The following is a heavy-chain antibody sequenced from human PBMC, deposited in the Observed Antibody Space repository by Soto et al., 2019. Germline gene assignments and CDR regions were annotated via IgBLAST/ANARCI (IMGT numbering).Heavy chain of an antibody. CDR3: AKEITVAGDFDY. CDR2: ISYDGRSQ. D-gene: IGHD6-19*01. J-gene: IGHJ4*01. V-gene: IGHV3-30*18. CDR1: GFSFSSYG. Sequence: GGSLRLSCVASGFSFSSYGIHWVRQAPGKGLEWVAVISYDGRSQYYADSVKGRCTISRDNSKNTLYLQMDSLRPEDTAVYYCAKEITVAGDFDYWGHGTLVTVSS.